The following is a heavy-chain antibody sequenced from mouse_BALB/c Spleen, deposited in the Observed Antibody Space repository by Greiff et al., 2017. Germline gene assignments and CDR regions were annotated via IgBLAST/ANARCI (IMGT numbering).Heavy chain of an antibody. J-gene: IGHJ3*01. V-gene: IGHV1-12*01. D-gene: IGHD1-1*01. CDR2: IYPGNGDT. Sequence: LQQPGAELVKPGASVKMSCKASGYTFTSYNMHWVKQTPGQGLEWIGAIYPGNGDTSYNQKFKGKATLTADKSSSTAYMQLSSLTSEDSAVYYCARGDPYGSSYLFAYWGQGTLVTVSA. CDR3: ARGDPYGSSYLFAY. CDR1: GYTFTSYN.